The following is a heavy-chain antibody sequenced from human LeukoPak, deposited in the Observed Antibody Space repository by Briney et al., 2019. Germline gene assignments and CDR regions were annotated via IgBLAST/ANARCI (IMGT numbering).Heavy chain of an antibody. CDR2: IHSTGRT. D-gene: IGHD1-26*01. CDR1: GGSISDYY. V-gene: IGHV4-59*01. Sequence: SETLSLTCTVSGGSISDYYWSGIRQSPGKGLEWIGYIHSTGRTNYNPSLKSRVTFSIDTSKNQYSLKLTSVTAADTAVYYCVRDRGASWGQGTLVTVSS. CDR3: VRDRGAS. J-gene: IGHJ4*02.